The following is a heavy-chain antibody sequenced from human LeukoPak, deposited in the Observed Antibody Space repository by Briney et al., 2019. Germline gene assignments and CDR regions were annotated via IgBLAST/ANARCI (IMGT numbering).Heavy chain of an antibody. CDR2: IYTSGST. D-gene: IGHD3-22*01. CDR1: GGSISSYY. J-gene: IGHJ3*02. Sequence: KTSETLSLTCTVSGGSISSYYWSWIRQPAGKGLEWIGRIYTSGSTNYNPSLKSRVTMSVDTSKNQFSLKLSSVTAADTAVYYCARDRYYYDSSGSARDIWGQGTMVTVSS. CDR3: ARDRYYYDSSGSARDI. V-gene: IGHV4-4*07.